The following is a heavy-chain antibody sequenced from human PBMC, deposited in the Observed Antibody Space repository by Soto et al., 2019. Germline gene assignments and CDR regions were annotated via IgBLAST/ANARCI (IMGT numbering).Heavy chain of an antibody. CDR3: ARAPIRGHQVEGQPPTSQTLDY. Sequence: SETLSLTCAVYGGSFSGYYLSWIRQPPGEGLEWIGEINRSGSANYKPSLKSRVTISVDTSKNQFSLKMTSVTAADTAVYWCARAPIRGHQVEGQPPTSQTLDYWGQGTLVTVSS. D-gene: IGHD1-1*01. V-gene: IGHV4-34*01. CDR2: INRSGSA. J-gene: IGHJ4*02. CDR1: GGSFSGYY.